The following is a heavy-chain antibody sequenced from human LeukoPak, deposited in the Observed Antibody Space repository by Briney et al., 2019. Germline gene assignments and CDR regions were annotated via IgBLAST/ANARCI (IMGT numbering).Heavy chain of an antibody. Sequence: GGSLRLSCGASGFTVSNYGMHWVRQAPCKGLEWVAFIRYDGSDKYYIDSVKGRFTISRDNSKNTVYLQMNSLRGDDTAVYYCAKDRYCSRSSCYDLGFDYWGQGTLVTVSS. V-gene: IGHV3-30*02. CDR2: IRYDGSDK. D-gene: IGHD2-2*01. CDR1: GFTVSNYG. J-gene: IGHJ4*02. CDR3: AKDRYCSRSSCYDLGFDY.